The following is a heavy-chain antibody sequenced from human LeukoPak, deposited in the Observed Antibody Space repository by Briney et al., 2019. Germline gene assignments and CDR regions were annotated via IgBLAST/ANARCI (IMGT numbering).Heavy chain of an antibody. CDR3: ARVVGATIHYYYYYYMDV. Sequence: GASVKVSCKASGYTFTGYYMHWVRQAPGQGLEWMGGIIPIFGTANYAQRFQGRVTITADKSTSTAYMELSSLRSEDTAVYYCARVVGATIHYYYYYYMDVWGKGTTVTVSS. CDR2: IIPIFGTA. V-gene: IGHV1-69*06. J-gene: IGHJ6*03. D-gene: IGHD1-26*01. CDR1: GYTFTGYY.